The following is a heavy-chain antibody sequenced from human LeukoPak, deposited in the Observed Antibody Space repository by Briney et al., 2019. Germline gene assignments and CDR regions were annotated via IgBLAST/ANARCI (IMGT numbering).Heavy chain of an antibody. CDR3: ARDPPGYYYMDV. D-gene: IGHD3-22*01. CDR1: GFTFSSYG. V-gene: IGHV3-30*03. Sequence: PGGSLRLSCAASGFTFSSYGMHWVRQAPGKGLEWVAVISYDGSNKYYADSVKGRFTISRDNSKNTLYLQMNSLRAEDTAVYYCARDPPGYYYMDVWGKGTTVTVSS. CDR2: ISYDGSNK. J-gene: IGHJ6*03.